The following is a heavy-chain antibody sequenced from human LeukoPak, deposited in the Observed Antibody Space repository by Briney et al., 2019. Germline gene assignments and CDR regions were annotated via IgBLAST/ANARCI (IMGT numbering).Heavy chain of an antibody. J-gene: IGHJ4*02. CDR1: GDSISSYS. CDR3: VRAFGGPSDY. CDR2: TYISGST. Sequence: SETLSLTCTVSGDSISSYSWNWIRQPAGKGLEWIGRTYISGSTNYNPSLKSRVTMSVDTSGNQFSLKLSSVTAADTAVYYCVRAFGGPSDYWGQGTLVTVSS. D-gene: IGHD3-10*01. V-gene: IGHV4-4*07.